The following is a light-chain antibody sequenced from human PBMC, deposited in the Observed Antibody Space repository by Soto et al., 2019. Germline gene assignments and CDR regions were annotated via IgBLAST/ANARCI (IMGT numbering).Light chain of an antibody. V-gene: IGKV3-20*01. CDR3: QQYGGSPWT. Sequence: EIVLTQSPGTLSLSPGERATLSCRASQSVSSNYLAWYQQTPGQAPRVLIYGASRRATGIPDRFSGSGSGTDFTLTISRLEPEDFAVYYCQQYGGSPWTFGRGTKVEIK. J-gene: IGKJ1*01. CDR1: QSVSSNY. CDR2: GAS.